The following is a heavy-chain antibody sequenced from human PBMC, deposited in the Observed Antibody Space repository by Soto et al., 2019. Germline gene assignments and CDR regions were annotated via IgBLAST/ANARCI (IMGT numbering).Heavy chain of an antibody. CDR2: ISYDGSNK. CDR1: GFMFSSYG. V-gene: IGHV3-30*18. D-gene: IGHD3-10*01. J-gene: IGHJ6*02. Sequence: QVQLVESGGGVVQPGRSLRLSCVASGFMFSSYGMHWVRQAPGKGLEWVAVISYDGSNKYYADSVKGRLTISRDNSKKTLYLQMNSLRVEYTAVYYCAKDPTPGFAGRDVWGQGTTVTVSS. CDR3: AKDPTPGFAGRDV.